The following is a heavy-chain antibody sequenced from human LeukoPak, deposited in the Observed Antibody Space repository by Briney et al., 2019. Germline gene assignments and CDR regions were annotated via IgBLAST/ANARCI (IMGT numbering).Heavy chain of an antibody. V-gene: IGHV3-30*02. D-gene: IGHD6-19*01. CDR3: AYSSGSALDY. CDR1: GFTFSSYG. Sequence: TGGSLRLSCAASGFTFSSYGMSWVRQAPGKGLEWVAFIRYDGSNKYYADSVKGRFTISRDNSKNTLYLQMNSLRAEDTAVYYCAYSSGSALDYWGQGTLVTVSS. J-gene: IGHJ4*02. CDR2: IRYDGSNK.